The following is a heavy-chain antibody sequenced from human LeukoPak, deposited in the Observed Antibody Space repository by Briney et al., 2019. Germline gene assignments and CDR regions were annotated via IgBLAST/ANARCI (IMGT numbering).Heavy chain of an antibody. D-gene: IGHD5-24*01. CDR1: GFTFSSHV. CDR2: IYGSGSGV. V-gene: IGHV3-23*05. CDR3: AKDRLPDGFWSLDY. Sequence: GGSLRLSCAASGFTFSSHVMNWVRQAPGKGLEWVSGIYGSGSGVFYADTVKGRFTISRDNSKNTLYLQMNCLRAEDTAVYYCAKDRLPDGFWSLDYWGQGTPVTVSS. J-gene: IGHJ4*02.